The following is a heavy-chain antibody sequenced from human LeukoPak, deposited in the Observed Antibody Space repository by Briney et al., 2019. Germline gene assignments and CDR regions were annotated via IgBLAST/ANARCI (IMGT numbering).Heavy chain of an antibody. V-gene: IGHV4-30-2*02. CDR2: IYHSGST. Sequence: MPSETLSLTCAVSGGSISSGGYSWSWIRQPPGKGLEWIGYIYHSGSTYYNPSLKSRVTISVDRSKNQFSLKLSSVTAADTAVYFCARRKADRPRNYYIDYWGQGILVTVSS. CDR3: ARRKADRPRNYYIDY. CDR1: GGSISSGGYS. D-gene: IGHD6-6*01. J-gene: IGHJ4*02.